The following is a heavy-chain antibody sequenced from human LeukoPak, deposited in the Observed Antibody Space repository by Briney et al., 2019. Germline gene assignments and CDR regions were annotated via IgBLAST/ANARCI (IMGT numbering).Heavy chain of an antibody. CDR2: TIRVSGTT. CDR3: ARINSYYYDSSGSY. CDR1: GGTFNNFA. D-gene: IGHD3-22*01. V-gene: IGHV1-69*01. Sequence: SVKVSCKVSGGTFNNFALSWVRQAPGQGLEWVGGTIRVSGTTKYAQNLQGRVKVTADGSTSTAYMEMSSLRSEDTAVYYCARINSYYYDSSGSYWGQGTLVTVSS. J-gene: IGHJ4*02.